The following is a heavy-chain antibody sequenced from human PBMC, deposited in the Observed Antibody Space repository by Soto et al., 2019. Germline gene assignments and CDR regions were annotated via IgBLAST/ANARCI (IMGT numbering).Heavy chain of an antibody. CDR1: GYTFTGYY. V-gene: IGHV1-2*04. J-gene: IGHJ4*02. CDR2: INPNSGGT. Sequence: ASVKVSCKASGYTFTGYYMHWVRQAPGQGLKWMGWINPNSGGTNYAQNFQGWVTMTRDTSISTAYMELSRLRSDDTAVYYCARTHCSSTRCYVGSWDYWGQGTLVTVSS. CDR3: ARTHCSSTRCYVGSWDY. D-gene: IGHD2-2*01.